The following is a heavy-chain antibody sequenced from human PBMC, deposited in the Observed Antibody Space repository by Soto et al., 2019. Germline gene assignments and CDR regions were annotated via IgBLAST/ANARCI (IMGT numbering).Heavy chain of an antibody. V-gene: IGHV1-3*01. CDR3: ARDWTHYDSSGPGDY. D-gene: IGHD3-22*01. J-gene: IGHJ4*02. Sequence: ASVKVSCKASGYTFTGYYTHWVRQAPGQGLEWMGWINAGNGDTKYSQKFQGRVTITRDTSAITAYMELSSLRSEDTAVYYCARDWTHYDSSGPGDYWGQGTLVTVSS. CDR2: INAGNGDT. CDR1: GYTFTGYY.